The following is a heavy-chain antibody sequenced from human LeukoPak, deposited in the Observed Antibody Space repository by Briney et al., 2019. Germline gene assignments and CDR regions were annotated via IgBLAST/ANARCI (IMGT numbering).Heavy chain of an antibody. Sequence: PSETLSLTCTVSGGSISSGDYYWSWIRQPPGKGLEWIGEINHSGSTNYNPSLKSRVTISVDTSKNQFSLKLSSVTAADTAVYYCARAGGRYCSGGSCYFVSWGQGTLVTVSS. CDR2: INHSGST. CDR1: GGSISSGDYY. CDR3: ARAGGRYCSGGSCYFVS. V-gene: IGHV4-39*07. J-gene: IGHJ4*02. D-gene: IGHD2-15*01.